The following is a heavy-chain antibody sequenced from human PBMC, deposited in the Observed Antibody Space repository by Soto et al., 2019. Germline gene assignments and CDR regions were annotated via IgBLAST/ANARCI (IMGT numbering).Heavy chain of an antibody. CDR1: GFTFSIYE. Sequence: PGGSLRLSCAASGFTFSIYEMNWVRQAPGKGLEWVSFISTSGSTIYYADSVKGRFTIPRDNAKNSLFLQMNSLRAEDTAVYYCARDPGCTSTSCYTGVLDYWGQGTLVTVSS. CDR2: ISTSGSTI. CDR3: ARDPGCTSTSCYTGVLDY. J-gene: IGHJ4*02. D-gene: IGHD2-2*02. V-gene: IGHV3-48*03.